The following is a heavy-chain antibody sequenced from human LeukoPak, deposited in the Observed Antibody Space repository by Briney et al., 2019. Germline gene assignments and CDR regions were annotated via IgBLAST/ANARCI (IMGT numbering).Heavy chain of an antibody. CDR2: IKQDGSAK. Sequence: GGSLRLSCAASGFTFSNYWMSWVRQAPGKGLEWVANIKQDGSAKYYVDSVEGRFTISRDNAKNSLYLQMNSLRAEDTAVYNCARDEVWGQGTLVTVSS. CDR3: ARDEV. CDR1: GFTFSNYW. V-gene: IGHV3-7*04. J-gene: IGHJ4*02.